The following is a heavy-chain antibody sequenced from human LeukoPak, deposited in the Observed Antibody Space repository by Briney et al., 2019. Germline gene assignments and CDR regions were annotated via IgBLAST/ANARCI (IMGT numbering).Heavy chain of an antibody. D-gene: IGHD3-22*01. CDR3: ARGIPGYFGTSGYYYEY. Sequence: SETLSLTCTVSGGSISSYYWSWIRQPPGKGLEWIGYIYYSGSTNYNPSLKSRVTISVDTSKNQFSLKLSSVTAADTAVYYCARGIPGYFGTSGYYYEYWGQGTLVTVSS. CDR1: GGSISSYY. V-gene: IGHV4-59*12. J-gene: IGHJ4*02. CDR2: IYYSGST.